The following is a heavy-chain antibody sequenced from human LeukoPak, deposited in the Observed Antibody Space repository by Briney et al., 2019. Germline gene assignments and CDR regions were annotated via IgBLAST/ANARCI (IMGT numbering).Heavy chain of an antibody. J-gene: IGHJ4*02. V-gene: IGHV4-34*01. CDR3: ARGRVVPAATSRKYYFDY. D-gene: IGHD2-2*01. Sequence: PSETLSLTCAVYGVSFSGYYWSWIRQPPGKGLEWIGEINHSGSTNYNPSLKSRVTISVDTSKNQFSLKLSSVTAADTAVYYCARGRVVPAATSRKYYFDYWGQGTLVTVSS. CDR2: INHSGST. CDR1: GVSFSGYY.